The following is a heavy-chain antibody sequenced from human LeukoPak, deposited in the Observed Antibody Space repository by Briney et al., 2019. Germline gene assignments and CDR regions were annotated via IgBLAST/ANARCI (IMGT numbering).Heavy chain of an antibody. J-gene: IGHJ4*02. Sequence: GRSLRLSCAASGFTFSSYGMRWVRQAPGKGLEWVAVISYDGSNKYYADSVKGRFTISRDNSKNTLSLQMNSLRAEDTAVYYCAKEKQAWFGELSPYYFDYWGQGTLVTVSS. CDR3: AKEKQAWFGELSPYYFDY. V-gene: IGHV3-30*18. D-gene: IGHD3-10*01. CDR2: ISYDGSNK. CDR1: GFTFSSYG.